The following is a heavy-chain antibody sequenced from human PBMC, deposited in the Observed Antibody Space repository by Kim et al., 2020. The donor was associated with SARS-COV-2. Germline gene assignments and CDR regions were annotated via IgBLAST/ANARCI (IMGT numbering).Heavy chain of an antibody. J-gene: IGHJ5*02. CDR1: GGSISSGGYY. Sequence: SETLSLTCTVSGGSISSGGYYWSWIRQHPGKGLEWIGYIYYSGSTYYNPSLKSRVTISVDTSKNQFSLKLSSVTAADTAVYYCARARLLWFGNRGGFDPWGQGTLVTVSS. CDR3: ARARLLWFGNRGGFDP. CDR2: IYYSGST. V-gene: IGHV4-31*03. D-gene: IGHD3-10*01.